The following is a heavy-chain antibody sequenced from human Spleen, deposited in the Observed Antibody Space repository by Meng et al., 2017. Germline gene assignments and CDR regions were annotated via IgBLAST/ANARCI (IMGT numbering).Heavy chain of an antibody. CDR3: ARGMVYFGTGFDP. J-gene: IGHJ5*02. Sequence: QGQLQQWGVGLLKPSETLSLTCVVSGGSFSDYYWSWIRQPPGKGLEWIGEINHSGSTNYNPSLESRATISVDTSQNNLSLKLSSVTAADTAVYYCARGMVYFGTGFDPWGQGTLVTVSS. CDR2: INHSGST. V-gene: IGHV4-34*01. CDR1: GGSFSDYY. D-gene: IGHD2-8*01.